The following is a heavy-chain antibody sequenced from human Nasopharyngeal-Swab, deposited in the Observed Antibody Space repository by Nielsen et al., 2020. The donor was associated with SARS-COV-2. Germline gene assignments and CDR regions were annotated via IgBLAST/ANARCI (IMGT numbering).Heavy chain of an antibody. J-gene: IGHJ4*02. CDR1: GFTFSRYT. V-gene: IGHV3-30-3*01. CDR2: ISYDGSNK. Sequence: SLNLPCAASGFTFSRYTMHWVRQAPGKGLEWVAVISYDGSNKYYADSVKGRFTISRDISKNTLYLQMNSLRAEDTAVFYCASTPLDSSGYYYAFHYWGRGTLVTVSS. D-gene: IGHD3-22*01. CDR3: ASTPLDSSGYYYAFHY.